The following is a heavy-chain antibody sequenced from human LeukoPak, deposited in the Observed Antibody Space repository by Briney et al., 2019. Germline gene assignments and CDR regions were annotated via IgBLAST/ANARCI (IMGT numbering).Heavy chain of an antibody. J-gene: IGHJ3*02. V-gene: IGHV3-7*01. Sequence: GGSLRLSCAGSGFSFRRFWMTWVRQAPGRGLEWVANINGDGDGKRYADSVKDRFTISRDNARSLVFLQIHSLRDEDTALYYCARDRSPDSATTYYDALDMWGQGTMVTVSS. CDR2: INGDGDGK. D-gene: IGHD1-1*01. CDR1: GFSFRRFW. CDR3: ARDRSPDSATTYYDALDM.